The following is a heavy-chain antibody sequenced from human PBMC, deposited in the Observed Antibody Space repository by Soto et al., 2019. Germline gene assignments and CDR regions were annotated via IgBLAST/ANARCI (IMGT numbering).Heavy chain of an antibody. J-gene: IGHJ5*02. D-gene: IGHD2-15*01. CDR1: GFTFSSYS. Sequence: EVQLVESGGGLVKPGGSLRLSCAASGFTFSSYSMNWVRQAPGKGLEWVSSISSSSSYIYYADSVKGRFTISRDNAKNSLYLQMNSLRCEDTAVYYCGRDYCSGGGCYSDWFDPWGQGTLVTVSS. V-gene: IGHV3-21*01. CDR2: ISSSSSYI. CDR3: GRDYCSGGGCYSDWFDP.